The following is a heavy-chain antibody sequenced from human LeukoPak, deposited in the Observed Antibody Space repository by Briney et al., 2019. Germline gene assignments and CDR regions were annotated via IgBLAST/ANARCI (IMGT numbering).Heavy chain of an antibody. Sequence: GGSLRLSCAASGFTFSSYSMNWVRQAPGKGLEWVSSISSSSSYIYYADSVKGRFTISRDNAKNSLYLQMNSLRAEDTAVYYCAREILAAAGRYYYGMDVWGQGTTVTVSS. CDR3: AREILAAAGRYYYGMDV. CDR2: ISSSSSYI. J-gene: IGHJ6*02. CDR1: GFTFSSYS. V-gene: IGHV3-21*01. D-gene: IGHD6-13*01.